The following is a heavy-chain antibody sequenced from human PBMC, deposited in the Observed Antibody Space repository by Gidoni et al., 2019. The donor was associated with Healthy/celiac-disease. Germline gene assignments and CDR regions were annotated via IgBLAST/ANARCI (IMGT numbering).Heavy chain of an antibody. CDR3: ARNHGGPPVYYYYMDV. Sequence: QVQLVQSGAEVKKPGSSVKVSCKASGGTFRSYAISWVRQAPGQGLEWMGGISPIFGTANYAQKCQGRVTITADKSTSTAYMELSSLRSEDTAVYYCARNHGGPPVYYYYMDVWGKGTTVTVSS. CDR2: ISPIFGTA. V-gene: IGHV1-69*06. D-gene: IGHD2-15*01. J-gene: IGHJ6*03. CDR1: GGTFRSYA.